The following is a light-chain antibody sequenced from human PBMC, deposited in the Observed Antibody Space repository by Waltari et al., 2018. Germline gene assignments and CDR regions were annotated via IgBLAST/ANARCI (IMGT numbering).Light chain of an antibody. V-gene: IGKV1-5*03. CDR3: QQYDNYWT. CDR1: QSITNW. J-gene: IGKJ1*01. Sequence: DIQMTQSPSTLSASVGDRVTITCRASQSITNWLAWYQQKPGKAPKLLIYRASNLESGFPSRFSGSGSRTEFTLTISSLQPDDFATYYCQQYDNYWTFGQGTKVEIK. CDR2: RAS.